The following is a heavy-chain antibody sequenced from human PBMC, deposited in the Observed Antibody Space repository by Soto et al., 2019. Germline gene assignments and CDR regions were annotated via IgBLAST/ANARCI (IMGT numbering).Heavy chain of an antibody. V-gene: IGHV4-59*01. D-gene: IGHD6-13*01. Sequence: SETLSLTCTVSGGSISSYYWSWIRQPPGKGLEWIGYIYYSGSTNYNPSLKSRVTISVDTSKNQFSLKLSSVTAADTAVYYCARGPSSRWHRENCFDPWGQGTLDTVSS. CDR2: IYYSGST. J-gene: IGHJ5*02. CDR3: ARGPSSRWHRENCFDP. CDR1: GGSISSYY.